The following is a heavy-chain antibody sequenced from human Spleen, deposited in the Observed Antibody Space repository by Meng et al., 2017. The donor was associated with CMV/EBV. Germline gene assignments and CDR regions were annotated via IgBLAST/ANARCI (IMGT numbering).Heavy chain of an antibody. CDR3: ARDVVPAATDAFDI. J-gene: IGHJ3*02. V-gene: IGHV5-51*01. D-gene: IGHD2-2*01. Sequence: KVSCKASGYSFTTYWIGWVRQMPGKGLEWMGIIYPGDSDTRYSPSFQGQVTISADKSISTAYLQMNSLRAEDTAVYYCARDVVPAATDAFDIWGQGTMVTVSS. CDR2: IYPGDSDT. CDR1: GYSFTTYW.